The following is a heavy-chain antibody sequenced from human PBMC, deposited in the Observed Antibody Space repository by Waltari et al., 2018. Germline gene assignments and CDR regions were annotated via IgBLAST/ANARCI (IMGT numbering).Heavy chain of an antibody. J-gene: IGHJ3*02. CDR2: VNPNSGAT. V-gene: IGHV1-2*02. Sequence: QVQLVQSGAEVKKPGASVKVSCKASGYTFTGYYMHWVRQAPGQGLGWSGWVNPNSGATNYVQKFQGRGTMPRDTSISTANMELSRLRSYDTAVYYCARGLRLGELTSLDAFDIWGQGTMVTVSS. D-gene: IGHD3-16*01. CDR3: ARGLRLGELTSLDAFDI. CDR1: GYTFTGYY.